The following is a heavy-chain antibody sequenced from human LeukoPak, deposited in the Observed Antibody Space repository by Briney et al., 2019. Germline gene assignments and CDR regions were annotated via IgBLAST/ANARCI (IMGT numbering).Heavy chain of an antibody. CDR3: GRETDFGVVTN. CDR1: GDSVSSNGAS. CDR2: TYYRSQQWHS. J-gene: IGHJ4*02. D-gene: IGHD3-3*01. V-gene: IGHV6-1*01. Sequence: SQTLSLTFAISGDSVSSNGASWNWIRQSPSRGLEWLGRTYYRSQQWHSDYAPSVKGRITLNPDTSKNQFSLQLNSVTPEDTAVYYCGRETDFGVVTNWGQGTLVTVSS.